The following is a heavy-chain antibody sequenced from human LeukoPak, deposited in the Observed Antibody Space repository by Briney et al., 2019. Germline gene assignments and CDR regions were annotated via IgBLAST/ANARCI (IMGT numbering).Heavy chain of an antibody. V-gene: IGHV3-7*03. CDR2: IKQDGSED. CDR3: ARLLRGARFHGMDV. Sequence: PGGSLRLTCAASGFTFTTYWMSWVRQAPGKGLEWVANIKQDGSEDYYVDSVKGRFTISRDNAKNSLFLQMNSLRAEDTAVYYCARLLRGARFHGMDVWAKGPRSPSP. D-gene: IGHD6-6*01. CDR1: GFTFTTYW. J-gene: IGHJ6*02.